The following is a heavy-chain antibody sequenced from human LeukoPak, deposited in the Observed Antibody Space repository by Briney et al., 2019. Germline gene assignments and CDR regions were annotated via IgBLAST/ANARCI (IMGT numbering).Heavy chain of an antibody. CDR1: GASITTYY. Sequence: SETLSLTCTVSGASITTYYRTWIRQPPGKGLEWIGCIYHSGSTNYNPSLKSRVNISIDTSRNQFSLRLSSVTAADTAVYFCAREYSISSEGDYFDYRGQGSLVTVSS. CDR2: IYHSGST. D-gene: IGHD6-6*01. J-gene: IGHJ4*02. CDR3: AREYSISSEGDYFDY. V-gene: IGHV4-59*01.